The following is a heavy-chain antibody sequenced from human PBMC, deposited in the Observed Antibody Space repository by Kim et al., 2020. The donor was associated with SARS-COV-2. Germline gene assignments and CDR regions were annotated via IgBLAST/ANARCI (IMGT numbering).Heavy chain of an antibody. CDR3: ARQTRNNGWAIDS. V-gene: IGHV4-59*08. Sequence: SAPLSLTCSVSGGSVSDYFWTWIRQTPGKGLEWIANIRDTGTTKYNPSLRSRGTISLDKSKNQQLSLQLTSVSAADTAVYYCARQTRNNGWAIDSWGQGTLVIVSS. J-gene: IGHJ5*01. CDR2: IRDTGTT. D-gene: IGHD6-19*01. CDR1: GGSVSDYF.